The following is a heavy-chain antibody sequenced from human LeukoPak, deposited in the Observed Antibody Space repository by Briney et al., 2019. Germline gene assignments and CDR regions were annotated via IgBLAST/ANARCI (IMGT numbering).Heavy chain of an antibody. D-gene: IGHD3-10*01. CDR3: AKVAKYYYGSETYYFFEH. V-gene: IGHV3-20*04. CDR2: INWNGGST. Sequence: AGGSLRLSCAASGFTFGNYGMSWVRQAPGKGLEWVSGINWNGGSTGYADSVEGRFTIFRDNVKNSLYLQMNSLRVEDTAVYYCAKVAKYYYGSETYYFFEHWGQGTPVTASS. J-gene: IGHJ4*02. CDR1: GFTFGNYG.